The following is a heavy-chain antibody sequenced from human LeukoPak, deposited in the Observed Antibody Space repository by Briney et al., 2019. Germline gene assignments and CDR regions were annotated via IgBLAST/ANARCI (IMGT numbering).Heavy chain of an antibody. V-gene: IGHV4-39*01. CDR1: GGSISSSSYY. Sequence: SETLSLTCTVSGGSISSSSYYWGWIRQPPGKGLEWIGSIYYSGSTYYNPSLKGRVTISVDTSKNQFSLKLSSVTAADTAVYYCARNFVDTAMVMNYWGQGTLVTVSS. CDR2: IYYSGST. CDR3: ARNFVDTAMVMNY. D-gene: IGHD5-18*01. J-gene: IGHJ4*02.